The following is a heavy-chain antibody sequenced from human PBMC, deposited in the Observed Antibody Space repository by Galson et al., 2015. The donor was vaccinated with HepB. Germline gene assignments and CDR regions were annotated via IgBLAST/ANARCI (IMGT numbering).Heavy chain of an antibody. CDR2: IYWNDDK. CDR3: AHSPGAEAVPPFDP. J-gene: IGHJ5*02. CDR1: GFSLSTSGMG. V-gene: IGHV2-5*01. Sequence: PALVKPTQTLTLTCTFSGFSLSTSGMGVAWIRQPPGKALEWLTLIYWNDDKRYSPSLKSRLTITKDTSKNQVVLTMTDMDPVDTATYYCAHSPGAEAVPPFDPWGQGTLATVSS. D-gene: IGHD1-14*01.